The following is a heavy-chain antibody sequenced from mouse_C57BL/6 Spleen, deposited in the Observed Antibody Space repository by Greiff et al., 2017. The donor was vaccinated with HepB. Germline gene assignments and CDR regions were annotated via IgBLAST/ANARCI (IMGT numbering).Heavy chain of an antibody. J-gene: IGHJ1*03. V-gene: IGHV5-6*01. CDR3: ARVDDYDGYVDV. CDR2: ISSGGSYT. D-gene: IGHD2-4*01. Sequence: EVKLVESGGDLVKPGGSLKLSCAASGFTFSSYGMSWVRQTPDKRLEWVATISSGGSYTYYPDSVKGRFTISRDNAKNTLYLQMSSLKSEDTAMYYCARVDDYDGYVDVWGTGTTVTVSS. CDR1: GFTFSSYG.